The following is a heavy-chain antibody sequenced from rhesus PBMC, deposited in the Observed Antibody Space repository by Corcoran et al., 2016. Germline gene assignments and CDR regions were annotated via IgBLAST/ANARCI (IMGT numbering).Heavy chain of an antibody. V-gene: IGHV4-122*02. D-gene: IGHD3-9*01. CDR3: ARSVYYFDF. Sequence: QVQLQEWGPGLVKPSEPLSLTCAVSDGSISSPYFFVRWILQAPGKGLEWMGYISYTGSTSYNPSLKSRVTISRDTSKNQFSLKLSSVTAADTAVYYCARSVYYFDFWGQGVLVTVSS. CDR2: ISYTGST. CDR1: DGSISSPYFF. J-gene: IGHJ4*01.